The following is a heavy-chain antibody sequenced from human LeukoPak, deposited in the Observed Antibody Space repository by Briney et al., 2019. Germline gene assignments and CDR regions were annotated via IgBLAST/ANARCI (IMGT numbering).Heavy chain of an antibody. J-gene: IGHJ4*02. V-gene: IGHV3-23*01. CDR3: ARLRVGAFVGY. CDR1: GFTFSSYA. CDR2: ISGSGGSA. D-gene: IGHD5-12*01. Sequence: GGSLRLSCAASGFTFSSYAMSWVRQAPGKGLEWVSAISGSGGSAYYADSVEGRFTISRDNSKNTLYMQMNSLRAEDTAVYCCARLRVGAFVGYWGQGTLITVSA.